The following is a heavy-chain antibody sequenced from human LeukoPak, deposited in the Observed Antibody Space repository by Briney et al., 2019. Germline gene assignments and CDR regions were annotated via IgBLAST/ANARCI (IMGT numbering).Heavy chain of an antibody. V-gene: IGHV3-23*01. J-gene: IGHJ4*02. CDR1: GFTFSSYA. CDR3: AKVVGATISLSGAGAFDY. CDR2: ISGSSGST. Sequence: GGSLRLSCAASGFTFSSYAMSWVRQAPGKGLEWVSAISGSSGSTYYADSVKGRFTISRDNSKNTLYLQMNSLRAEDTAVYYCAKVVGATISLSGAGAFDYWGQGTLVTVSS. D-gene: IGHD1-26*01.